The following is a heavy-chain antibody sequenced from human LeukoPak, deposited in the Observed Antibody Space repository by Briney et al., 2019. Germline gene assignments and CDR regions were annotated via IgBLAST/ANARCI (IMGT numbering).Heavy chain of an antibody. CDR2: IYYSGST. Sequence: PSETLSLTCTVSGGSISSSSYYWGWIRQPPGKGLEWIGSIYYSGSTYYNPSLKSRVTISVDTSKNQFSLKLSSVTAADTAVYYCARIGSWYSSSWYWFDPWGQGTLVTVSS. V-gene: IGHV4-39*07. CDR3: ARIGSWYSSSWYWFDP. J-gene: IGHJ5*02. CDR1: GGSISSSSYY. D-gene: IGHD6-13*01.